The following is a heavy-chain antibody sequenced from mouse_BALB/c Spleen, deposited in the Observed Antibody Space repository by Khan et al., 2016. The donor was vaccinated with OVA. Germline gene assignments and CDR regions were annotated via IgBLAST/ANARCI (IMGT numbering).Heavy chain of an antibody. V-gene: IGHV9-3-1*01. D-gene: IGHD1-1*02. J-gene: IGHJ1*01. CDR1: GYPFTNYG. CDR3: ASGGYWYFDV. CDR2: INTYTGEP. Sequence: QIQLVQSGPELKKPGETVKLSCTASGYPFTNYGMNWVKQAPGKGLKWMGWINTYTGEPTYADDFKGRFAFSLETSASTAYLQIDNLKNEDTASYFCASGGYWYFDVWGAGTTVTVSS.